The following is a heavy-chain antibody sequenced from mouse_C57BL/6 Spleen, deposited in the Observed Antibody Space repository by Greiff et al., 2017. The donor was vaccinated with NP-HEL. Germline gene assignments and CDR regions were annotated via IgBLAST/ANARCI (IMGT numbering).Heavy chain of an antibody. D-gene: IGHD3-3*01. CDR2: ISYSGSP. V-gene: IGHV3-1*01. CDR3: ARGGLPYAMDY. Sequence: EVKVEESGPGMVKPSQSLSLTCTVTGYSITSGYDWHWIRHFPGNKLEWMGYISYSGSPNYNPSLKSRISITHDTSKNHFFLKLNSVTTEDTATYYCARGGLPYAMDYWGQGTSVTVSS. J-gene: IGHJ4*01. CDR1: GYSITSGYD.